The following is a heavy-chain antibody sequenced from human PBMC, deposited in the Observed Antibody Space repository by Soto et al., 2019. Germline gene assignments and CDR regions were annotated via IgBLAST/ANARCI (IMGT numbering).Heavy chain of an antibody. CDR1: GFTFSNAW. Sequence: PXGSLRLSCSASGFTFSNAWLSWVRQAPGKGLEWVGRIKSKTDGGATDYAAPVKGRFTISRDDSKNTLYLQMNSLKTEDTAVYYCTSDNPVTGAFDTWGQGTMVTVSS. CDR2: IKSKTDGGAT. D-gene: IGHD2-21*02. CDR3: TSDNPVTGAFDT. J-gene: IGHJ3*02. V-gene: IGHV3-15*01.